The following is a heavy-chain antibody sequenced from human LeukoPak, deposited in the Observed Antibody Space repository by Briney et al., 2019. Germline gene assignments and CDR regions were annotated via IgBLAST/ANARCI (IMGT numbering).Heavy chain of an antibody. D-gene: IGHD3-22*01. V-gene: IGHV3-66*01. Sequence: GGSLRLSCAASGFTVSRNYMIWVRQAPGKGLEGVSLIYSGGNTYYADSVKGRFTISRDSSKNTLYLQMNSLRAEDTAVYYCARAHDSGYYYGFDYWGQGTLVTVSS. CDR3: ARAHDSGYYYGFDY. J-gene: IGHJ4*02. CDR1: GFTVSRNY. CDR2: IYSGGNT.